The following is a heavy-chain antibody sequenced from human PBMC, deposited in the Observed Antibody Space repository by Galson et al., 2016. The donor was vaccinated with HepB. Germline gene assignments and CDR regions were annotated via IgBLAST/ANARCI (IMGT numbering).Heavy chain of an antibody. D-gene: IGHD2-21*01. CDR1: GFSFGTCG. Sequence: SLRLSCATSGFSFGTCGFHWVRQAPGKGLEWVGVSSYDGINQYYSDSVKGRFTISRDNAKNMLYLQMNGLRAEDTAVYYCARGVCCYLGYGMDVWGQGTTVTVSS. CDR3: ARGVCCYLGYGMDV. J-gene: IGHJ6*02. V-gene: IGHV3-30*03. CDR2: SSYDGINQ.